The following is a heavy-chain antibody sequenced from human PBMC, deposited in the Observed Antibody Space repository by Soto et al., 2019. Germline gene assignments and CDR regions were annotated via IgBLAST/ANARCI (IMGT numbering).Heavy chain of an antibody. CDR3: ARAGVEDTIYRGFDD. Sequence: GGSLRLSCAASGFIVKAFSMSWVRQAPGKRLEWVASIKQDGKEIFYVDSVKGRFTISRDDATNSLYLQMNSLRADDTAIYYCARAGVEDTIYRGFDDWGQGTLVTVSS. CDR2: IKQDGKEI. V-gene: IGHV3-7*03. D-gene: IGHD3-10*01. J-gene: IGHJ4*02. CDR1: GFIVKAFS.